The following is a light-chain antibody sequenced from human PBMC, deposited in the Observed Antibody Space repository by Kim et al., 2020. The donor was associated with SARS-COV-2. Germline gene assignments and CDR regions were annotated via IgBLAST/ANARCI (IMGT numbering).Light chain of an antibody. CDR2: RDS. V-gene: IGLV3-9*01. CDR3: QVWDSSTVV. J-gene: IGLJ2*01. Sequence: SYELTQPLSVSVALGQTARITCGGNNIGSKNVHWYQQKPGQAPVLVIYRDSNRPSGIPERFSGSNSGNTATLTISRAQAGHEADYYCQVWDSSTVVFGGGTQLTVL. CDR1: NIGSKN.